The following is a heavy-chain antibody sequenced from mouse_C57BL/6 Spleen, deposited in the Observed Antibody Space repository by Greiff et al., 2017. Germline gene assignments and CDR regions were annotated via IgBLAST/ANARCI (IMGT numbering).Heavy chain of an antibody. CDR1: GYTFTSYW. CDR3: ARHYGNPSYAMDY. J-gene: IGHJ4*01. V-gene: IGHV1-50*01. CDR2: IDPSDSYT. Sequence: VQLQQPGAELVKPGASVKLSCKASGYTFTSYWMQWVKQRPGQGLEWIGEIDPSDSYTNYNQKFKGKATLTVDTSSSTAYMQLSSLTSEDSAVYYCARHYGNPSYAMDYWGQGTSVTVSS. D-gene: IGHD2-1*01.